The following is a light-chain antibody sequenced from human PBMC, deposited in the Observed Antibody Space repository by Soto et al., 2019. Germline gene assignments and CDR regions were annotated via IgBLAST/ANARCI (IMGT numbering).Light chain of an antibody. CDR1: SSDVGGYNY. CDR3: SSYGGSNNLL. CDR2: EVT. Sequence: QSALTQPPSASGSPGQSVTICCTGTSSDVGGYNYVSWYQQHPGKAPKLMIYEVTKRPSGVPDRFSGSKSGNTASLTVSGLQAEDEADYYCSSYGGSNNLLFGGGTKLTVL. V-gene: IGLV2-8*01. J-gene: IGLJ2*01.